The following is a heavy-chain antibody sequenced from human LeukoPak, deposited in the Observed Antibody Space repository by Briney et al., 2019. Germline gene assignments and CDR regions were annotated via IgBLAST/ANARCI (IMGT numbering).Heavy chain of an antibody. CDR2: ISAYNGNT. V-gene: IGHV1-18*04. CDR1: GYTFTSYG. D-gene: IGHD3-9*01. Sequence: EASVKVSCKASGYTFTSYGISWVRQASGQGLEWMGWISAYNGNTNYAQKLQGRVTMTTDTSTSTAYMELRSLRSDDTAVYYCARDDDILSGYSPDYWGQGALLTVSS. CDR3: ARDDDILSGYSPDY. J-gene: IGHJ4*02.